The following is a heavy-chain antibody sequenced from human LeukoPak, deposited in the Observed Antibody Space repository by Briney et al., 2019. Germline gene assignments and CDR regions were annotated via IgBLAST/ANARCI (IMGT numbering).Heavy chain of an antibody. D-gene: IGHD2-15*01. CDR2: ISSSGSTI. Sequence: GGSLRLSCAASGFTFSDYYMSWIRQAPGKGLEWVSYISSSGSTIYYADSVKGRFTISRDNAKNSLYLQMNSLRAEDTAVYYCARDSRYCSGGSCYSSDAFDIWGQGTMVTVSS. CDR3: ARDSRYCSGGSCYSSDAFDI. CDR1: GFTFSDYY. V-gene: IGHV3-11*04. J-gene: IGHJ3*02.